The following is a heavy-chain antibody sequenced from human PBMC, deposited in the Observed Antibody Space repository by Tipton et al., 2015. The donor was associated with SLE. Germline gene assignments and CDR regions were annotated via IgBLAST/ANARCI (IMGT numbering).Heavy chain of an antibody. J-gene: IGHJ4*02. V-gene: IGHV4-38-2*02. CDR1: GYSISSGYY. Sequence: TLSLTCTVSGYSISSGYYWGWIRQPPGKGLEWIGNMYHSGTSYYNPSLKSRVTLSEDTSNNYFTLSLTSVTAADTAVYYCARGVGNDWRYKDWGQGTLVTVSS. CDR2: MYHSGTS. CDR3: ARGVGNDWRYKD. D-gene: IGHD1-1*01.